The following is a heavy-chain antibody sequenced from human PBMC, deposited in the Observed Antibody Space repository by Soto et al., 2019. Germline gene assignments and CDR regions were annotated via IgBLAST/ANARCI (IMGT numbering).Heavy chain of an antibody. J-gene: IGHJ6*02. CDR3: ARDYTLFPALYYYDSSGYSRHDDYYGMDV. V-gene: IGHV1-2*04. Sequence: GASVKLSCKASGYTFTGYYMHWVRQAPRQGLEWMGWINPNSGGTNYAQKFQGWVTMTRDTSISTAYMELSRLRSDDTAVYYCARDYTLFPALYYYDSSGYSRHDDYYGMDVWGQGTTVTVSS. CDR2: INPNSGGT. CDR1: GYTFTGYY. D-gene: IGHD3-22*01.